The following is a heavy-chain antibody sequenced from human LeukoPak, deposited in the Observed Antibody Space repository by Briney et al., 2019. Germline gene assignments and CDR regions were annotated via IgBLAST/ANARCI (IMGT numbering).Heavy chain of an antibody. CDR1: GGSISSSSYY. D-gene: IGHD5-18*01. CDR2: IYYSGST. J-gene: IGHJ4*02. V-gene: IGHV4-39*07. CDR3: ASPIQLGVSFDY. Sequence: SETLSLTCTVSGGSISSSSYYWGWIRQPPGKGLEWIGSIYYSGSTYYNPSLKSRVTISVDTSKNQFSLKLSSVTAADTAVYYCASPIQLGVSFDYWGQGTLVTVSS.